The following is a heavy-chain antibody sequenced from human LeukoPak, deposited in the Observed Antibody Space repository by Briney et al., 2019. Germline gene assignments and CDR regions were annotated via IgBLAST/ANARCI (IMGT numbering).Heavy chain of an antibody. Sequence: SQTLSLTCTVSGGSITSGSYYWSWIRQPAGKGLEWIGRIYTSGSTNYNPSLKSRITISVDTSKNQFSLKLSSVTAADTAVYYCARDNFILGYCSGGSCYSGRAFDIWGQGTMVTVSS. J-gene: IGHJ3*02. CDR3: ARDNFILGYCSGGSCYSGRAFDI. CDR1: GGSITSGSYY. D-gene: IGHD2-15*01. CDR2: IYTSGST. V-gene: IGHV4-61*02.